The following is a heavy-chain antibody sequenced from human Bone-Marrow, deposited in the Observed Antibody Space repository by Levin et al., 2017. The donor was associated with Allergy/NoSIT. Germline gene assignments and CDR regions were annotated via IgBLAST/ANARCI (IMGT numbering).Heavy chain of an antibody. D-gene: IGHD3-22*01. J-gene: IGHJ6*02. CDR2: ISYDGSNK. CDR1: GFTFSSYA. CDR3: ASTRSSGYSVYYYGMDV. Sequence: LTCAASGFTFSSYAMHWVRQAPGKGLEWVAVISYDGSNKYYADSVKGRFTISRDNSKNTLYLQMNSLRAEDTAVYYCASTRSSGYSVYYYGMDVWGQGTTVTVSS. V-gene: IGHV3-30-3*01.